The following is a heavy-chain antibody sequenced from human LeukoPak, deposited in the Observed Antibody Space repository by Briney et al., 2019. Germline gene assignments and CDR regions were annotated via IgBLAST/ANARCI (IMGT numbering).Heavy chain of an antibody. D-gene: IGHD3-22*01. Sequence: PGGSLRLSCAASGFTFSSYEMNWVRQAPGKGLEWVSYISSSGSTIYYADSVKGRFTISRDNAKNSLYLQMNSLRAEDTAVYYCARDLTYYYDSSGYYLDYWGQGTLVTVSS. V-gene: IGHV3-48*03. J-gene: IGHJ4*02. CDR1: GFTFSSYE. CDR3: ARDLTYYYDSSGYYLDY. CDR2: ISSSGSTI.